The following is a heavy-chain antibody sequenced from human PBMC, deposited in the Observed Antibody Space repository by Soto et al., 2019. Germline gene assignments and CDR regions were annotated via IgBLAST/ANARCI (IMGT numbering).Heavy chain of an antibody. Sequence: SETLSLTCAVYGGSFSGYYWIWIRQPTGKGPDWMGESNNSGSTNYNPSLQSRVTISVDTYKNKFSLKLSSVSAADTAVYYCTRGTDRYSYGWKYYYCMEVWGQVTTVSVS. CDR2: SNNSGST. V-gene: IGHV4-34*01. CDR3: TRGTDRYSYGWKYYYCMEV. D-gene: IGHD5-18*01. CDR1: GGSFSGYY. J-gene: IGHJ6*02.